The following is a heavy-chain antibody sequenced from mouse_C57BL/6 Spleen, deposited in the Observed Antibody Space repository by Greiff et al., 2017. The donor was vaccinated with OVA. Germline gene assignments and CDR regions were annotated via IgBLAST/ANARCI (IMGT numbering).Heavy chain of an antibody. J-gene: IGHJ4*01. V-gene: IGHV1-69*01. D-gene: IGHD2-4*01. Sequence: QVQLKQPGAELVMPGASVKLSCKASGYTFTSYWMHWVKQRPGQGLEWIGEIDPSDSYTNYNQKFKGKSTLTVDKSSSTAYMQLSSLTSEDSAVYYCARTKDYDGGISMYYWGQGTSVTVAS. CDR3: ARTKDYDGGISMYY. CDR2: IDPSDSYT. CDR1: GYTFTSYW.